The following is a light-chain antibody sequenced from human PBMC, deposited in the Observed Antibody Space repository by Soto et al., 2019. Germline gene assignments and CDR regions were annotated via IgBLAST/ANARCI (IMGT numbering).Light chain of an antibody. V-gene: IGLV2-8*01. CDR3: SSYAGINNVGV. CDR2: EVN. Sequence: HSVLTQPPSASGSPGQSVTISCTGTSSDVGGYKYVSWYQQHPGKAPKLMIFEVNKRPSGVPDRFSGSKSGNTASLTVSGLQAEDEADYYCSSYAGINNVGVFGTGTKLTVL. J-gene: IGLJ1*01. CDR1: SSDVGGYKY.